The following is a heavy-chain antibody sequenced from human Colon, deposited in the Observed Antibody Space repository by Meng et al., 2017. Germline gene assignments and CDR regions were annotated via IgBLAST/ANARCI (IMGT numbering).Heavy chain of an antibody. CDR3: ARGVDWAKSGNF. J-gene: IGHJ4*02. Sequence: QVQLRQGGAGLLKPSETLSLTVAVYGGSFSDYYLPWIRQPPGKGLECVGEIHPSGSTYYSPSLQSRVTITLDTSKNQFSLTLSSMTAADTAVYYCARGVDWAKSGNFWGQGTPVTVSS. CDR1: GGSFSDYY. D-gene: IGHD3-9*01. V-gene: IGHV4-34*01. CDR2: IHPSGST.